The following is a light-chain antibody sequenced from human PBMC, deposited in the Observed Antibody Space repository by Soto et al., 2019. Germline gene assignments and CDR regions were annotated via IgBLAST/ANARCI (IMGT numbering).Light chain of an antibody. J-gene: IGLJ2*01. Sequence: QSALTQPASVSGSPGQSITISCTGTSSDVGGYTYVSWYQQHPGKAPKLMIYDVTNRPAGVSNRFSGSKSGNTASLTISGLQAEDEADYYCSSYTSSSTRVFGGGTKL. CDR2: DVT. CDR3: SSYTSSSTRV. CDR1: SSDVGGYTY. V-gene: IGLV2-14*01.